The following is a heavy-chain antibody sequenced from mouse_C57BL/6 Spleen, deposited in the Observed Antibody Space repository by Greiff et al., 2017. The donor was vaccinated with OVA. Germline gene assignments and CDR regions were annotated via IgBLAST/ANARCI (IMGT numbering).Heavy chain of an antibody. V-gene: IGHV14-4*01. CDR1: GFNIKDDY. D-gene: IGHD1-1*01. Sequence: EVKLQQSGAELVRPGASVKLSCTASGFNIKDDYMHWVKQRPEQGLEWIGWIDPENGDTEYASKFQGKATITADTSSNTAYLQLSSLTSEDTAVYYCTKHWYYGRSYWGQGTTLTVSS. CDR3: TKHWYYGRSY. J-gene: IGHJ2*01. CDR2: IDPENGDT.